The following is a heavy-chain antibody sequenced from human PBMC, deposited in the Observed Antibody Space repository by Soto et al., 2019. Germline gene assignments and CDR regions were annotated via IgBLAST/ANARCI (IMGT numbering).Heavy chain of an antibody. CDR3: ARAYYHILNGYYYYGMDV. V-gene: IGHV4-4*07. Sequence: XATLSLTFTVSGGSISSYYWSWIGQPAGKGLEWIGRIYTSVSTNYNPSLKSRVTMSVDTSKNQFSLKLSSVTAADTAVYYCARAYYHILNGYYYYGMDVWGQGTTVTVSS. D-gene: IGHD3-9*01. J-gene: IGHJ6*02. CDR2: IYTSVST. CDR1: GGSISSYY.